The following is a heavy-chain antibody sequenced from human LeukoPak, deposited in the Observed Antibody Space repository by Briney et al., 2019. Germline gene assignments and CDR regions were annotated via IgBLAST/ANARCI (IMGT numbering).Heavy chain of an antibody. CDR3: AGDYYDSSGYYYDY. D-gene: IGHD3-22*01. CDR1: GGSISSYY. J-gene: IGHJ4*02. V-gene: IGHV4-4*07. Sequence: SETLPLTCTASGGSISSYYWSWIRQPAGKGLEWIGRTYTSGSTNYNPSLKSRVTMSVDTSKNQFSLKLSSVTAADTAVYYCAGDYYDSSGYYYDYWGQGTLVTVSS. CDR2: TYTSGST.